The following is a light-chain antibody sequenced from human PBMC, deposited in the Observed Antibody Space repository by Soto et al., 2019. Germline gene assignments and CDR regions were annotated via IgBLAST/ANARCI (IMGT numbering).Light chain of an antibody. CDR3: QQYNTILLT. CDR1: QSISSW. CDR2: DAS. J-gene: IGKJ4*01. V-gene: IGKV1-5*01. Sequence: DIQMTQSPSTLSASVGDRVTITCRASQSISSWLAWYQQKPGKAPKLLIYDASSLESGVPSRFSGSGSGTEFTLTISSLQPDDFATYYCQQYNTILLTFGGGTQVEIK.